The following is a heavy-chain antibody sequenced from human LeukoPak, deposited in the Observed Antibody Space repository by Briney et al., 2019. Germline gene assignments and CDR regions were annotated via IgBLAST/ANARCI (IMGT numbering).Heavy chain of an antibody. CDR2: IYYSGST. Sequence: SETLSLTCTVSGGSISSYYWSWIRQPPGKGLEWIGYIYYSGSTNYNPSLKSRVTISVDTSKNQFSLKLSSVTAADTAVYYCARSLISRGSYYFDYWGQGTLVTVSS. D-gene: IGHD6-6*01. J-gene: IGHJ4*02. V-gene: IGHV4-59*08. CDR3: ARSLISRGSYYFDY. CDR1: GGSISSYY.